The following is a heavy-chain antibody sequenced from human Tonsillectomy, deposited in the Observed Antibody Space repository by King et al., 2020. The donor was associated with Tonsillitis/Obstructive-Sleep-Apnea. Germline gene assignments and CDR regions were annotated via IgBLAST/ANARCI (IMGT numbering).Heavy chain of an antibody. CDR2: IYYSGST. CDR3: AAGGYYKIDY. D-gene: IGHD3-3*01. V-gene: IGHV4-39*01. CDR1: CGSISSRSYY. J-gene: IGHJ4*02. Sequence: LQLQESGPGLVKPSETLSLTCTVSCGSISSRSYYWGWRRQPPGTGLEWIGSIYYSGSTYYNPSLKSRVPISVDTSKNQFSLKRSAVTAADTAVYYCAAGGYYKIDYWGQGTLVTVSS.